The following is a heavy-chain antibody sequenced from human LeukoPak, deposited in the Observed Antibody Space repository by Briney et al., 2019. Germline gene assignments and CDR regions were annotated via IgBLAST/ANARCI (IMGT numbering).Heavy chain of an antibody. V-gene: IGHV1-18*01. CDR2: ISAYNGNT. CDR3: ARDETKYSSGWDPFDY. CDR1: GYTFTSYG. Sequence: ASVTVSCTASGYTFTSYGISWVRQAPGQGLEWMGWISAYNGNTNYAQKLQGRVTMTTDTSTSTAYMELRSLRSDDTAVYYCARDETKYSSGWDPFDYWGQGTLVTVSS. J-gene: IGHJ4*02. D-gene: IGHD6-19*01.